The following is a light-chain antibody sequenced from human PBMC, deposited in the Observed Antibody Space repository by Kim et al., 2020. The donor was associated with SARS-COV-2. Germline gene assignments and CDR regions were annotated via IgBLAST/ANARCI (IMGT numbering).Light chain of an antibody. J-gene: IGKJ4*01. Sequence: DIQLTQSPSFLSASVGDRVTITCRASQGINSYLAWYQQKPGKAPKLLIYAASTLQSGVPSRFSGSGSGTEFTLTISSLQPEDFAIYYCQQLNTYPLTFGGGTKVDIK. V-gene: IGKV1-9*01. CDR2: AAS. CDR1: QGINSY. CDR3: QQLNTYPLT.